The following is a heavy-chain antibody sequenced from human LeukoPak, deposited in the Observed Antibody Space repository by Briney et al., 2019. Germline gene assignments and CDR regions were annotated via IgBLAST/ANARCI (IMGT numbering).Heavy chain of an antibody. D-gene: IGHD2-2*01. CDR3: ARDRYCTTTRCSDY. CDR1: GFTFSDYW. CDR2: IKQHGSEK. J-gene: IGHJ4*02. Sequence: GGSLRLSCAASGFTFSDYWMSWVRQAPGKGLEWVANIKQHGSEKYCVDSVKGRFTISRDNAKNSLYLEMNSLRAEDTAVYYCARDRYCTTTRCSDYWGQGTLVTVSS. V-gene: IGHV3-7*01.